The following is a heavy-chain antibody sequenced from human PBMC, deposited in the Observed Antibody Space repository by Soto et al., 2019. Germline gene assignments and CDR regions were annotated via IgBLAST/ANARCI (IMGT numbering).Heavy chain of an antibody. V-gene: IGHV3-30*03. Sequence: QVQLVESGGGVVQPGRSLRLSCAGSGFIFSNYGMHWVRQAPGKGLEWVAFISYDGSDILYADSVKGRFTISRDNSKSTIFLHMNRPRAEDTAVYFCAIVRVADSPLDHWGQGSLVTVSS. CDR3: AIVRVADSPLDH. CDR2: ISYDGSDI. J-gene: IGHJ4*02. CDR1: GFIFSNYG. D-gene: IGHD3-10*02.